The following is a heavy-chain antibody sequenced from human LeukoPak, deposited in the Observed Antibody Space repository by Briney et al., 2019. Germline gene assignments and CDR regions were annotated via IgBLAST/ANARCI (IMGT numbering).Heavy chain of an antibody. V-gene: IGHV3-48*01. J-gene: IGHJ4*02. D-gene: IGHD2-2*01. CDR1: GFIFSDYG. CDR3: ARFYCSSTSCLEDY. CDR2: ISYGSSTI. Sequence: GGSLRLSCAASGFIFSDYGMNWVRQAPGKGLEWLLYISYGSSTIYSADSVKGRFTISRDNAKNSLYLQMNSLRAEDTAVYYCARFYCSSTSCLEDYWGQGTLVTVSS.